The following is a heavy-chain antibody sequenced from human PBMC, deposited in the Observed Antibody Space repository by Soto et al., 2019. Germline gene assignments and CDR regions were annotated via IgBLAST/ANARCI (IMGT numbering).Heavy chain of an antibody. CDR3: ARAMEYSSSSGF. CDR1: GYSFTNYY. V-gene: IGHV1-46*01. D-gene: IGHD6-6*01. CDR2: INPSGGST. Sequence: QVQLVQSGAEVKKPGASVKVSCKASGYSFTNYYIHWVRQAPGQGLEWMGIINPSGGSTSYAQKFQCRVTVTSDTSTTTVSMELSSLRSEDTAMYYCARAMEYSSSSGFWGQGTLVTVSS. J-gene: IGHJ4*02.